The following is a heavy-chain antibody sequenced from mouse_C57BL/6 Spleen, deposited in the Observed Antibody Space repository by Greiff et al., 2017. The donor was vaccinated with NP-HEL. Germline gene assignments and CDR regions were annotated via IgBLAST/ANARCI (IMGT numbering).Heavy chain of an antibody. J-gene: IGHJ2*01. CDR1: GFSLTSYG. V-gene: IGHV2-2*01. Sequence: QVQLQQSGPGLVQPSQSLSITCTVSGFSLTSYGVHWVRQSPGKGLEWLGVIWSGGSTDYNAAFISRLSISKDNSKSQVFFKMNSPQADDTAIYYCARSGRTYYFDYWGQGTTLTVSS. CDR2: IWSGGST. CDR3: ARSGRTYYFDY.